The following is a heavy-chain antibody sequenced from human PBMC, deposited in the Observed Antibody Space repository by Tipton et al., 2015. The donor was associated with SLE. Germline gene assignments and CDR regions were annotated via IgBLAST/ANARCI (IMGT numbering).Heavy chain of an antibody. J-gene: IGHJ1*01. CDR2: VYYSGST. CDR3: AREVEGYFHH. CDR1: GGSISGGSYY. V-gene: IGHV4-39*07. Sequence: TLSLTCTVSGGSISGGSYYWGWIRQSPGKGLEWIGSVYYSGSTYYNPSLKSRVTLSVDTSKNQFSLKLSSVTAADTAVYYCAREVEGYFHHWGQGTLVTVSS.